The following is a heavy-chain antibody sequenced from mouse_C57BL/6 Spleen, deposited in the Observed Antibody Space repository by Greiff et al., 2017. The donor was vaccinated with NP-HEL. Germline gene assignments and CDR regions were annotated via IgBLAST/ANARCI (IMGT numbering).Heavy chain of an antibody. CDR3: ARGDYGSSDDYAMDY. J-gene: IGHJ4*01. Sequence: AQGLEWIGMIHPHSGRINYNEKFNSKATLTVDKSSSTAYMQLSSLTSEDSAVYYCARGDYGSSDDYAMDYWGQGTSVTVSS. V-gene: IGHV1-64*01. D-gene: IGHD1-1*01. CDR2: IHPHSGRI.